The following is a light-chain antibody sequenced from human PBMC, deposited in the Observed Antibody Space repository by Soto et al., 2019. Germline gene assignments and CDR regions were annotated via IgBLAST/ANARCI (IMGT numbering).Light chain of an antibody. J-gene: IGLJ2*01. CDR1: SSDVGGYNY. V-gene: IGLV2-14*01. Sequence: QSALTQPASVSGSPGQSITISCTGTSSDVGGYNYVSWYQQHPGKAPKLMIYDVTNRPSGVSTRFSGSKSGNTASLTISGLQAEDEADYYCSSYTINSTLFGGGTQLTVL. CDR2: DVT. CDR3: SSYTINSTL.